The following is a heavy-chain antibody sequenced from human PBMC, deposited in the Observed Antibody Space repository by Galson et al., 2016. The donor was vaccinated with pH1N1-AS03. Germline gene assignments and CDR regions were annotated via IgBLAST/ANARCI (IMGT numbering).Heavy chain of an antibody. CDR2: ISGADLST. Sequence: SLRLSCAASGFTFSTYAMSWVRQAPGKGLEWVSSISGADLSTYYANSVKGRFTVSRDNSKNTLYLQMNSLRAEDTAVYYCASAPRGSGSSYYFDYWGQGTLVTVSS. V-gene: IGHV3-23*01. J-gene: IGHJ4*02. CDR1: GFTFSTYA. D-gene: IGHD6-6*01. CDR3: ASAPRGSGSSYYFDY.